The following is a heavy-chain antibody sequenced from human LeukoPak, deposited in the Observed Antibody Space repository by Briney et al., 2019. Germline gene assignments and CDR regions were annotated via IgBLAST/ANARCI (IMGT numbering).Heavy chain of an antibody. CDR1: GFTFSTYW. CDR3: TPGATTDY. V-gene: IGHV3-48*04. Sequence: GGSLRLSCAASGFTFSTYWMTWVRQAPGKGLEWVSYISSSSSTIYYADSVKGRFTISRDNAKNSLYLQMNSLRAEDTAVYYCTPGATTDYWGQGTLVTVSS. D-gene: IGHD1-26*01. J-gene: IGHJ4*02. CDR2: ISSSSSTI.